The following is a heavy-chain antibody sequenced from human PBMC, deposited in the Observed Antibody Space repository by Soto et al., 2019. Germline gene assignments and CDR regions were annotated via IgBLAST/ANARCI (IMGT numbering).Heavy chain of an antibody. V-gene: IGHV4-34*01. Sequence: QVQLQQWGAGLLKPSETLSLTCAVYGGSFSGYYWSWIRQPPGKGLEWIGEINHSGSTNYNPSLKSRVTISVDTSKNQFSLKLSSVTAADTAVYYCARGRGCSGGSCYQGAHFDYWGQGTLVTVSS. CDR3: ARGRGCSGGSCYQGAHFDY. D-gene: IGHD2-15*01. CDR1: GGSFSGYY. CDR2: INHSGST. J-gene: IGHJ4*02.